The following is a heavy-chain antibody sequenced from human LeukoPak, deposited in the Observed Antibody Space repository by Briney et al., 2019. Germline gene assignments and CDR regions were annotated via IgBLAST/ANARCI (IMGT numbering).Heavy chain of an antibody. CDR3: AKDRGIRYDYVWGSYRTTPPDY. J-gene: IGHJ4*02. CDR2: IRYDGSNK. D-gene: IGHD3-16*02. CDR1: GFTFSSYG. Sequence: GGSLRLSCAASGFTFSSYGMHWVRQAPGEGLEWVAFIRYDGSNKYYADSVKGRFTISRDNSKNTLYLQMNSLRAEDTAVYHCAKDRGIRYDYVWGSYRTTPPDYWGQGTLVTVSS. V-gene: IGHV3-30*02.